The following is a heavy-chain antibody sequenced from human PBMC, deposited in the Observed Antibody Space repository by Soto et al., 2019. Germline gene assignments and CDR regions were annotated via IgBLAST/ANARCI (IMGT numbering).Heavy chain of an antibody. CDR1: GYSFTDYH. CDR3: ARGHSTDCSNGVCSFYYYYGMDV. V-gene: IGHV1-2*04. Sequence: ASVKVSCKASGYSFTDYHIHWVRQAPGQGLEWLGRINPKSGGTSTAQKFQGWVTMTRDRSISTVYMEFTRLRSDDTAVYFCARGHSTDCSNGVCSFYYYYGMDVRGQGTTVTVSS. CDR2: INPKSGGT. J-gene: IGHJ6*02. D-gene: IGHD2-8*01.